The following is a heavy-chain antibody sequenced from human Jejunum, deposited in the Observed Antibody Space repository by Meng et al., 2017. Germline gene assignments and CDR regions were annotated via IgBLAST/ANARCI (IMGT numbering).Heavy chain of an antibody. V-gene: IGHV3-73*01. CDR2: IRSKTNNYAT. CDR1: GFTFGGSA. CDR3: TKAYYDENKRDWYFDL. D-gene: IGHD3-22*01. J-gene: IGHJ2*01. Sequence: GGSLRLSCEGSGFTFGGSAMHWVRQASGKGLEWLGRIRSKTNNYATAYAASLRGRFTISRDDSKNTAYLQMYSLKTEDTALYYCTKAYYDENKRDWYFDLWGRGTLVTVSS.